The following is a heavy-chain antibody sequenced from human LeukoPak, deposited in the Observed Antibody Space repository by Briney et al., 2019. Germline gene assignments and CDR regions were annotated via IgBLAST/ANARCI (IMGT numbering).Heavy chain of an antibody. V-gene: IGHV1-24*01. D-gene: IGHD3-22*01. CDR1: GYTLTELS. J-gene: IGHJ5*02. CDR2: FDPEDGET. CDR3: ALLPRENYYDPP. Sequence: GASVKVSCKVSGYTLTELSMHWVRQAPGKGLEWMGGFDPEDGETIYAQKFQGRVTMTEDTSTDTAYMELSSLRSEDTAVYYCALLPRENYYDPPWGQGTLVTVSS.